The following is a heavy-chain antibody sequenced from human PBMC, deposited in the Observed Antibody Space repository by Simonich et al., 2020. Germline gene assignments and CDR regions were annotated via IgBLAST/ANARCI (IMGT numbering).Heavy chain of an antibody. J-gene: IGHJ4*02. CDR2: KKPEGIEK. CDR1: GFTFSSYW. CDR3: ARFRGRYFDWLFDY. Sequence: EVQLVESGGGLVQPGGSLRLSCAASGFTFSSYWMSWVRQAPGKGLEWVANKKPEGIEKYYVDSVKGRFAISRDNAKNSLYLQMNSLRAEDTAVYYCARFRGRYFDWLFDYWGQGTLVTVSS. V-gene: IGHV3-7*01. D-gene: IGHD3-9*01.